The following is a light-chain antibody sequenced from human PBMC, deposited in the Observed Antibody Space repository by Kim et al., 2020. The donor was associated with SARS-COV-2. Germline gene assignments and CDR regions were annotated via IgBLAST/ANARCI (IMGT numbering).Light chain of an antibody. CDR2: GAS. CDR3: QQFHNWPLYS. J-gene: IGKJ2*03. Sequence: VSPGESATLACRDSQSLSSNLAWYQQKPGQAPRLLIYGASTRAPNIPARFSGSGSGTEFTLTISSLQSEDFAVYYCQQFHNWPLYSFGQGTKLEI. V-gene: IGKV3-15*01. CDR1: QSLSSN.